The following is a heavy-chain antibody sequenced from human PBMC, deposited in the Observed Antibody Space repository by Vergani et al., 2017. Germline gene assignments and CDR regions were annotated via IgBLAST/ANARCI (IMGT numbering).Heavy chain of an antibody. CDR3: ARWGNEKRLDS. CDR2: ISTDASTT. J-gene: IGHJ5*01. Sequence: EVQLVESGGGLVQPGGSLRLTCVGSGFTFSTYSMNWVRQAPGKGLEWVSYISTDASTTYYGDSVKGRFTISRDNSKNTLYLQMNSLRVEDTAVYYCARWGNEKRLDSWGQGTLVTVSS. D-gene: IGHD1-1*01. V-gene: IGHV3-48*01. CDR1: GFTFSTYS.